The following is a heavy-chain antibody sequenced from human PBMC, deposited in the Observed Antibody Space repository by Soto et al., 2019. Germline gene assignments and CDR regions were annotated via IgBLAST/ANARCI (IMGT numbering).Heavy chain of an antibody. CDR3: ARMNVEYSSSYYFDY. J-gene: IGHJ4*02. Sequence: QVTLKESGPVLVKPTETLTLTCTVSGFSLSNARMGVSWIRQPPGKALEWLAHIFSNDEKSYSTSLKSRLTISKDTSKSQVVLTMTNMDPVDTATYYCARMNVEYSSSYYFDYWGQGTLVTVSS. V-gene: IGHV2-26*01. CDR1: GFSLSNARMG. D-gene: IGHD6-6*01. CDR2: IFSNDEK.